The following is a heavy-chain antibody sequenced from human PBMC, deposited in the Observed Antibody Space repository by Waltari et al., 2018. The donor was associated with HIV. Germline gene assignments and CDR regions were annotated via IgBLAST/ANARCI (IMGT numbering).Heavy chain of an antibody. D-gene: IGHD3-10*01. V-gene: IGHV3-23*01. J-gene: IGHJ2*01. CDR2: VSGSGSST. Sequence: EEQLLESGGGLAQPGGSLRLSCAASGFTLSSTYAMRWVRQAPAKGLEWVSGVSGSGSSTYYADSVKGRFTISRDNSKNTLHLQLNRLRAEDTALYYCAKRVNTIRGVYWYFDLWGRGTLVTVSS. CDR1: GFTLSSTYA. CDR3: AKRVNTIRGVYWYFDL.